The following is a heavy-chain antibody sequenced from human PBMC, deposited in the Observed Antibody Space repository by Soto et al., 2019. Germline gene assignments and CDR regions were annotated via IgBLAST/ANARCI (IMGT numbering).Heavy chain of an antibody. CDR1: GGTFSSYA. Sequence: QVQLVQSGAEVKKPGSSVKVSCKASGGTFSSYAISWVRQAPGQGLEWMGGIIPIFGTANYAQKFQGRVTITADDSTSTAYMELSSLRSEDTAVYYCARDVRRIAAAGTRWFDPWGQGTLVTVSS. CDR2: IIPIFGTA. J-gene: IGHJ5*02. V-gene: IGHV1-69*12. D-gene: IGHD6-13*01. CDR3: ARDVRRIAAAGTRWFDP.